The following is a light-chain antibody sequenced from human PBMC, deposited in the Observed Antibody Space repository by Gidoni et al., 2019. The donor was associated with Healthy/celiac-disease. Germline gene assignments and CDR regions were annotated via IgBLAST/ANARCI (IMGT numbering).Light chain of an antibody. CDR1: SSNNGSNT. J-gene: IGLJ2*01. CDR2: SNN. Sequence: QSVLTQPPSASGTPGQRVTISCSGSSSNNGSNTVNWYQQLPGTAPKLLIYSNNQRPSGVPDRLSGSKSGTSASLAISGLQSEDEADYYCAAWDDSLNALFGGGTKLTVL. V-gene: IGLV1-44*01. CDR3: AAWDDSLNAL.